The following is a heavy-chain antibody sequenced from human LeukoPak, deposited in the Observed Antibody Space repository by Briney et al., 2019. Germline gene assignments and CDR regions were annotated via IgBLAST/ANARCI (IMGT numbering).Heavy chain of an antibody. CDR3: AKPIGYCSGGSCYSFDY. D-gene: IGHD2-15*01. CDR1: GFTFSTYG. V-gene: IGHV3-30*18. Sequence: GRSLRLSCAASGFTFSTYGMHWVRQSPGKGLEWVAVISYDGTNKYYADFVKGRFTISRDNSKNTLHLQMNSLRAEDTAVYYCAKPIGYCSGGSCYSFDYWGQGTLVTVSS. J-gene: IGHJ4*02. CDR2: ISYDGTNK.